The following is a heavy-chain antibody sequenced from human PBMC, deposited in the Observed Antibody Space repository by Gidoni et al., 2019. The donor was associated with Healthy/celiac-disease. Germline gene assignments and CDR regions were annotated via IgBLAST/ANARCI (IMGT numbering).Heavy chain of an antibody. Sequence: EVQLVESGGSLVKPGGSLRLSCAASGFTFSSYSMNWVRQAPGKGLEWVSSISSSSSYIYYADSVKGRFTISRDNAKNSLYLQMNSLRAEDTAVYYCAREMQQLVNRPFDYWGQGTLVTVSS. CDR1: GFTFSSYS. CDR3: AREMQQLVNRPFDY. J-gene: IGHJ4*02. V-gene: IGHV3-21*01. D-gene: IGHD6-13*01. CDR2: ISSSSSYI.